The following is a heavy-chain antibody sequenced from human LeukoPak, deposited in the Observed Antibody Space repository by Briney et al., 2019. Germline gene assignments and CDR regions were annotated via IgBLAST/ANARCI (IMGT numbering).Heavy chain of an antibody. CDR2: IYYSGST. D-gene: IGHD1-14*01. J-gene: IGHJ5*02. CDR3: VRLGTGWFDP. CDR1: GASISSTGYY. V-gene: IGHV4-39*01. Sequence: KSSETLSLTCTVSGASISSTGYYWGWIRQPPGKGLKYIGTIYYSGSTYYNPSLKSRVTISVDTSKNQFSLKLSSVTAADAAVHYCVRLGTGWFDPWGQGTLVTVSS.